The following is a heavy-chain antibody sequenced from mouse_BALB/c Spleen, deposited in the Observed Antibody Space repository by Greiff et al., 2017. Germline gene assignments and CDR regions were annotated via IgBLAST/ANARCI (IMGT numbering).Heavy chain of an antibody. CDR3: ARPYGNYFWFAY. CDR1: GYTFSSYW. Sequence: QVQLQQSGAELMKPGASVKISCKATGYTFSSYWIEWVKQRPGHGLEWIGEILPGSGSTNYNEKFKGKATFTADTSSNTAYMQLSSLTSEDSAVYYCARPYGNYFWFAYWGQGTLVTVSA. J-gene: IGHJ3*01. CDR2: ILPGSGST. D-gene: IGHD2-10*02. V-gene: IGHV1-9*01.